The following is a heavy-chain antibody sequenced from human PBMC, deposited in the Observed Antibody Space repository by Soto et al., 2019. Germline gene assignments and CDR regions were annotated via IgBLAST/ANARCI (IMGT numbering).Heavy chain of an antibody. D-gene: IGHD2-8*01. CDR3: ARIGTWALNFDY. CDR1: GFTFNRYH. CDR2: IWDDGSNK. V-gene: IGHV3-33*01. J-gene: IGHJ4*02. Sequence: QVQLVESGGGVVQPGRSLRLSCAASGFTFNRYHMHWVRQTPDKGLEWVAVIWDDGSNKYYADSVKGRFTISRDNSKNTLYLQMNTLRVEDTAVYYCARIGTWALNFDYWGQGTLVTVSS.